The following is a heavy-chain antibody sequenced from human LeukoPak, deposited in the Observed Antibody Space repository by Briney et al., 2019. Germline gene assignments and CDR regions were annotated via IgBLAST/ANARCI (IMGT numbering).Heavy chain of an antibody. CDR1: GFTFSDYA. CDR3: ARVPLRVSLDY. D-gene: IGHD4/OR15-4a*01. V-gene: IGHV3-64*01. Sequence: GGSLRLSCAASGFTFSDYAMHWVRQAPGKGLEYVSAISSNGGSTYYANSVKGRFTISRDNSKNTLYLQMGSLRAEDMAVYYCARVPLRVSLDYGGKGTLVTVSS. CDR2: ISSNGGST. J-gene: IGHJ4*02.